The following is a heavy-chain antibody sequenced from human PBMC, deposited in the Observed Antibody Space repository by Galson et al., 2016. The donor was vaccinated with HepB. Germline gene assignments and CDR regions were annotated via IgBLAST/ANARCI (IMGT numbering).Heavy chain of an antibody. CDR1: GLTVSGDY. J-gene: IGHJ3*02. V-gene: IGHV3-53*01. Sequence: RLSCAVSGLTVSGDYMSWVRQAPGKGLEWVSVLYRDGSTYYADSVEGRFTISRDNSRNTLYLQMNSLRAEDTAMYYCARNMYGAATDYIGDVFDIWGQGTMVTVSS. CDR2: LYRDGST. CDR3: ARNMYGAATDYIGDVFDI. D-gene: IGHD3-10*01.